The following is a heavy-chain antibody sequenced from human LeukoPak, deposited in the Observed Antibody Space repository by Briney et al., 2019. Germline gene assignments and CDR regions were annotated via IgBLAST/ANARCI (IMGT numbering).Heavy chain of an antibody. J-gene: IGHJ4*02. CDR2: ISSSSTYI. D-gene: IGHD5-12*01. Sequence: GGSLRLSCAASGFIFSNYAMNWVRQAPGKGLEWVSAISSSSTYIYNADSMKGRFTISRDNSKNTLYLQMNSLRAEDTAVYYCARVSVDIVATITGEEKYYFDNWGQGTLVTVSS. CDR1: GFIFSNYA. V-gene: IGHV3-21*04. CDR3: ARVSVDIVATITGEEKYYFDN.